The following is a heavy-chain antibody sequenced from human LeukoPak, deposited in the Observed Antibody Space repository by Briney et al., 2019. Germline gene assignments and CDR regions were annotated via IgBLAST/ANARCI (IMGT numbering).Heavy chain of an antibody. Sequence: GGSLRLSCAASGFSLSSYSMNWVRQAPGKGLEWVSAISGSGGSTYYADSVKGRFTISRDNSKNTLYLQMNTLRAGDTAVYSCAKNGRGYSSDYFDYWGQGTVVSVSS. V-gene: IGHV3-23*01. CDR1: GFSLSSYS. CDR2: ISGSGGST. J-gene: IGHJ4*02. D-gene: IGHD5-18*01. CDR3: AKNGRGYSSDYFDY.